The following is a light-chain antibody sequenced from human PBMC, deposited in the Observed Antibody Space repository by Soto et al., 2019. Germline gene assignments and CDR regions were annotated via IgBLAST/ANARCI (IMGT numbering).Light chain of an antibody. V-gene: IGKV1-17*01. CDR1: QGIRNE. CDR3: LRHNTYPWT. CDR2: AAV. Sequence: DIQMTQSPSSLSASVEDRVTITCRTSQGIRNELGWYQQKPGSEPKRLIYAAVNLQSGVPSRFRDSASATEFTLTSSSLQPEDIAVYYCLRHNTYPWTFGQGTKVEI. J-gene: IGKJ1*01.